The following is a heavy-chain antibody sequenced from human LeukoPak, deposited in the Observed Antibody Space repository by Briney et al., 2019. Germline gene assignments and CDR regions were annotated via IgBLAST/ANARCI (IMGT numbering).Heavy chain of an antibody. V-gene: IGHV3-74*01. CDR3: AREAYDFWSGYPYFDY. Sequence: PGGSLRLSCAASGFTFSSYWMHWVRHAPGKGLVWVSRINSDGSSTSYADSVKGRFTISRDNAKNTLYLQMNSLRAEDTAVYYCAREAYDFWSGYPYFDYWGQGTLVTVSS. J-gene: IGHJ4*02. D-gene: IGHD3-3*01. CDR1: GFTFSSYW. CDR2: INSDGSST.